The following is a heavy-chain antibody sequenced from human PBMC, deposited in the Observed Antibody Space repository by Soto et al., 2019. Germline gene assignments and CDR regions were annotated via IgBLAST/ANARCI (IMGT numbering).Heavy chain of an antibody. CDR1: GGSINGYY. Sequence: QVQLQESGPGLVKPSETLSLTCTVSGGSINGYYWTWLRQSPTNGLEWIGYFHFSGSTTYNPSLESRLTISAGTSKNQISLTLSSVTAADTAVYYCARASGYSYGYDDFFDNWGQGTLANVSS. J-gene: IGHJ4*01. CDR2: FHFSGST. CDR3: ARASGYSYGYDDFFDN. D-gene: IGHD5-18*01. V-gene: IGHV4-59*01.